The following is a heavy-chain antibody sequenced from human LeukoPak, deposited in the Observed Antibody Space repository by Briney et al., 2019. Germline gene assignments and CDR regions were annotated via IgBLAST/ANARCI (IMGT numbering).Heavy chain of an antibody. Sequence: GGSLRLSCAASGFTFSTYAMSWVRQAPGKGLEWVSAISASGGPTYYADSVKGRFAISRDNSKNTLYLQMNSLRAEDTAVYYCAKDFSSSGWYEYWGQGTLVTVSS. V-gene: IGHV3-23*01. J-gene: IGHJ4*02. CDR3: AKDFSSSGWYEY. D-gene: IGHD6-19*01. CDR1: GFTFSTYA. CDR2: ISASGGPT.